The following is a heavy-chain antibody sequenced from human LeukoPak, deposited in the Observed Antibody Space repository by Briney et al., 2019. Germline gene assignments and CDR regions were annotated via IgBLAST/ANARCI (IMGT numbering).Heavy chain of an antibody. CDR1: GFTVSSNY. V-gene: IGHV3-53*01. J-gene: IGHJ4*02. Sequence: SGGSLRLSCAASGFTVSSNYMSWVRQAPGKGLEWVSVIYSGGSTYYADSVKGRFTISRDNSKNTLYLQMNSLRAEATAVYYCARLADGDHFDYWGQGTLVTVSS. CDR3: ARLADGDHFDY. CDR2: IYSGGST. D-gene: IGHD4-17*01.